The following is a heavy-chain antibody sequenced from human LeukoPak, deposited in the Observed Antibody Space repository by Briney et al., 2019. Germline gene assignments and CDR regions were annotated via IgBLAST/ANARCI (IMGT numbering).Heavy chain of an antibody. CDR2: ISAYNGNT. J-gene: IGHJ3*02. Sequence: ASVKVSCKDSGDTFTSYGTSWVRQAPGQGLEWMGWISAYNGNTNYAQKLQGRVTMTTDTSTSTAYMELKSLRSDDTAVYYCARKGFGSGSRGDDAFDIWGQGTMVTVSS. CDR1: GDTFTSYG. CDR3: ARKGFGSGSRGDDAFDI. D-gene: IGHD3-10*01. V-gene: IGHV1-18*01.